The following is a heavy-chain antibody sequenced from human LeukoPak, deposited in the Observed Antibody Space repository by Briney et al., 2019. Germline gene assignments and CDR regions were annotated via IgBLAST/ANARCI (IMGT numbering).Heavy chain of an antibody. J-gene: IGHJ4*02. V-gene: IGHV1-18*01. CDR3: ARDYQPEIVLTGFPSH. CDR2: ISADTGDT. Sequence: GGSLRLSCAASGFTFSSYGMHWVRQAPGQGLEWMGWISADTGDTRYAQNLQGRVTMTIDTSTSTAYMELRSLRSDDTAIYYCARDYQPEIVLTGFPSHWGQGTLVTVSS. D-gene: IGHD3-9*01. CDR1: GFTFSSYG.